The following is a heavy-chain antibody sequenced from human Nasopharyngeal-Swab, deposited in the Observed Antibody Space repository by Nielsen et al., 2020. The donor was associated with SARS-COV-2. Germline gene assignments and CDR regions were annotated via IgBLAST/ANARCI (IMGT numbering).Heavy chain of an antibody. CDR2: ISYDGSNK. V-gene: IGHV3-30-3*01. D-gene: IGHD1-26*01. J-gene: IGHJ4*02. CDR1: GFTFSSYA. CDR3: ARSLGGSYYSGLDY. Sequence: GGSLRLSCAASGFTFSSYAMHWVRQAPGKGLEWVAVISYDGSNKYYAHSVKGRFTISRDNSKNTLYLQMNSLRAEDTAVYYCARSLGGSYYSGLDYWGQGTLVTVSS.